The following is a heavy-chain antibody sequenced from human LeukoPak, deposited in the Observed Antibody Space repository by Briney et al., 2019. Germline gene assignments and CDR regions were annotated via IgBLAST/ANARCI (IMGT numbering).Heavy chain of an antibody. CDR3: ARDGWGPDAFDI. CDR2: IYSGGST. CDR1: GFTFSSSA. V-gene: IGHV3-53*01. J-gene: IGHJ3*02. Sequence: GGSLRLSCAASGFTFSSSAMNWVRQAPGKGLEWVSVIYSGGSTYYADSVKGRFTISRDNSKNTLYLQMNSLRAEDTAVYYCARDGWGPDAFDIWGQGTMVTVSS. D-gene: IGHD6-19*01.